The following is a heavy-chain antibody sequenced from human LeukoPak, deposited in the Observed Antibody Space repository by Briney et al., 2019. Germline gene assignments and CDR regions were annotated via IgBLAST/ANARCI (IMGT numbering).Heavy chain of an antibody. Sequence: SETLSLTCTVSGGSISSYYWSWLRQPPGKGLEWIGYIYYSGSTNYNPSLKSRVTISVDTSNNQFSLKLSSVTAADTAVYYCARGPYYYDSSGDWGQGTLVTVSS. D-gene: IGHD3-22*01. CDR1: GGSISSYY. CDR2: IYYSGST. CDR3: ARGPYYYDSSGD. V-gene: IGHV4-59*01. J-gene: IGHJ4*02.